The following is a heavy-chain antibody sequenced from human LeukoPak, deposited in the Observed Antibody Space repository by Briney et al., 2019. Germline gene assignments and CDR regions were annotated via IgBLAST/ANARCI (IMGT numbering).Heavy chain of an antibody. V-gene: IGHV1-69*05. J-gene: IGHJ5*02. CDR3: ARADNWNSNWFDP. CDR1: GGTFSSYA. CDR2: IIPIFGTA. D-gene: IGHD1-7*01. Sequence: GASVKVSCKASGGTFSSYAISWVRQAPGQGLEWMGGIIPIFGTANYAQEFQGRVTITTDESTSTAYMELSSLRSEDTAVYYCARADNWNSNWFDPWGQGTLVTVSS.